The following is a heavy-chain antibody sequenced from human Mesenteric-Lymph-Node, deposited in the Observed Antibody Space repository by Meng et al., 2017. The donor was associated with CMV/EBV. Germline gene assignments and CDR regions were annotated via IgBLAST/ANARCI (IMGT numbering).Heavy chain of an antibody. J-gene: IGHJ4*02. Sequence: GESLKISCAVSGFTFSSDTMNWVRQAPGKGLEWVSSISSSSSYIYYADSVKGRFTISRDNAKNSLYLQMTSLRAEDTAVYYCARDSNGRRGYYGSGSYYSTVDYWGQGTLVTVSS. CDR3: ARDSNGRRGYYGSGSYYSTVDY. D-gene: IGHD3-10*01. CDR1: GFTFSSDT. V-gene: IGHV3-21*01. CDR2: ISSSSSYI.